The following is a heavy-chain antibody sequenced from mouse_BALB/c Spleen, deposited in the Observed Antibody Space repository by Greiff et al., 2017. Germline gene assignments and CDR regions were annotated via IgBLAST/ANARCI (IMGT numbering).Heavy chain of an antibody. CDR2: IWSGGST. J-gene: IGHJ4*01. CDR3: ARIIRQGYAMDY. V-gene: IGHV2-2*02. CDR1: SFSLTSYG. Sequence: VKLMESGPGLVQPSQSLSITCTVSSFSLTSYGVHWVRQSPGKGLEWLGVIWSGGSTDYNAAFISRLSISKDNSKSQVFFKMNSLQANDTAIYYCARIIRQGYAMDYWGQGTSVTVSS. D-gene: IGHD2-12*01.